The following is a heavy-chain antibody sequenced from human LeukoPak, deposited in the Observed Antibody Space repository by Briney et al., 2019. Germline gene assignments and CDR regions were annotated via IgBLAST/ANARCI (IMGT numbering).Heavy chain of an antibody. V-gene: IGHV3-9*01. J-gene: IGHJ6*02. CDR2: ISWNSGSI. Sequence: GGSLRLSCAASGFTFDDYAMHWVRQAPGKGLEWVSGISWNSGSIGYADSVKGRFTISRDNAKNSLYLQMNSLRAEDTALYYCAKDPRDIVVVPAAIQGKYYYYGMDVWGQGTTVTVSS. D-gene: IGHD2-2*02. CDR3: AKDPRDIVVVPAAIQGKYYYYGMDV. CDR1: GFTFDDYA.